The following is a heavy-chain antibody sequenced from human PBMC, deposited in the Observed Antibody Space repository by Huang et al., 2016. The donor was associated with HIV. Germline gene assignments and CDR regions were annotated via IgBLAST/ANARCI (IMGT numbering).Heavy chain of an antibody. D-gene: IGHD3-22*01. V-gene: IGHV4-39*01. CDR2: IYYSATT. CDR3: ARHSGYYYGTSGYYPGTYYYYGMDV. Sequence: QLQLQESGPGLVKPSETLSLTCTVSGGSVGNSSFYWGWIRQPPGKGLEWIGTIYYSATTYYNPSLKSRLTISVDTSRNQYSLKLSAVTAADTAVYYCARHSGYYYGTSGYYPGTYYYYGMDVWGQGTTVTVSS. CDR1: GGSVGNSSFY. J-gene: IGHJ6*02.